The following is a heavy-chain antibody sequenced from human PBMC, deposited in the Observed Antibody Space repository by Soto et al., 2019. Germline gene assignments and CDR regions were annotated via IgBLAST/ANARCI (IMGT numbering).Heavy chain of an antibody. CDR1: GGPISSYY. CDR3: ARSRNYYDSSGYGNWFDP. D-gene: IGHD3-22*01. V-gene: IGHV4-59*12. Sequence: PSETLSLTCTVSGGPISSYYWSWIRQPPGKGLEWIGYIDYSGSTNYNPSLKSRVTISVDTSKNQFSLKLSSVTAADTAVYYCARSRNYYDSSGYGNWFDPWSQGTLVTVSS. J-gene: IGHJ5*02. CDR2: IDYSGST.